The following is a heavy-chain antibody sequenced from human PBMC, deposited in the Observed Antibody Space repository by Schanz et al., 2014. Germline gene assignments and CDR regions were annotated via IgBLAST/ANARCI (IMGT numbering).Heavy chain of an antibody. V-gene: IGHV4-34*01. CDR3: ARARGSNRGPRKYYFDY. J-gene: IGHJ4*02. Sequence: QVQLQQWGAGLLKPSETLSLTCAVYGGSFSGYYWSWTRQPPGKGLEWIGEINHSGSTNYNPSLKSRATITENTPKNPSSLKVRSVTAADTAVYYCARARGSNRGPRKYYFDYWGQGTLVTVSS. CDR2: INHSGST. CDR1: GGSFSGYY.